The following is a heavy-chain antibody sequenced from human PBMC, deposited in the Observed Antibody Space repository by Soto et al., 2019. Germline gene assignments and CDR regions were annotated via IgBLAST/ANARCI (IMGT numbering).Heavy chain of an antibody. CDR1: GFSLSTSGVG. J-gene: IGHJ4*02. Sequence: QITLKESGPTLVKPTQTLTLTCTFSGFSLSTSGVGVGWIRQPPGKALEWLALIYWDDDKRYSPSLKSRLTXTXDTSKNQVVLTMTNMDPVDTATYYCAHRRDWIAVIHRGQGTLVTVSS. D-gene: IGHD6-19*01. V-gene: IGHV2-5*02. CDR3: AHRRDWIAVIH. CDR2: IYWDDDK.